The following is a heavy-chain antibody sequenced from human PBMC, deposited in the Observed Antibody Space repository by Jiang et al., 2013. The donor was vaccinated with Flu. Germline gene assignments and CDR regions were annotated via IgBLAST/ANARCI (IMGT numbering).Heavy chain of an antibody. Sequence: LLKPSETLSLRCSVSGDSTDTHYWSWLRQPPGKGLEWVGNVFYTGSTNYNPSLESRVTISVDTSKKRFSLNVTSVTAADSAVYYCATYAPVTGAFEYWGQGALVAVSS. J-gene: IGHJ4*02. CDR2: VFYTGST. CDR3: ATYAPVTGAFEY. V-gene: IGHV4-59*11. CDR1: GDSTDTHY. D-gene: IGHD2-2*01.